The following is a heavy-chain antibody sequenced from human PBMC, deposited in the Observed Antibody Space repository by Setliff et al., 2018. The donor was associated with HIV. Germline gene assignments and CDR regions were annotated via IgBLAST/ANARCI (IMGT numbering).Heavy chain of an antibody. V-gene: IGHV4-39*07. Sequence: PSETLSLTCAVSGGSVSSPSYYWGWIRQPPGKGLEWIGSVYNSGITFKNPSLKSRVSISVDRSGNQFSLRLTSVTAADTAVYYCARDYLYYNLYNGSPVYGMDVWGQGTTVTVSS. CDR2: VYNSGIT. CDR1: GGSVSSPSYY. D-gene: IGHD3-3*01. CDR3: ARDYLYYNLYNGSPVYGMDV. J-gene: IGHJ6*02.